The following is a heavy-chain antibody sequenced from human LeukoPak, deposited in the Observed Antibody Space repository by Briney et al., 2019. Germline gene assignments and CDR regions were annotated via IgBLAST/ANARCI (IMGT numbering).Heavy chain of an antibody. J-gene: IGHJ4*02. D-gene: IGHD1-26*01. CDR3: ARDGRTIASSQPYYFDS. CDR2: INPSGDST. V-gene: IGHV1-46*01. CDR1: GFSFTRYY. Sequence: ASVKVSCKASGFSFTRYYMHWVRQAPGQGLEWMGIINPSGDSTNYAQKFQGRVTMTRDTSTSTVYMELSSLRSEDTAVYYCARDGRTIASSQPYYFDSWGQGTLVTVSS.